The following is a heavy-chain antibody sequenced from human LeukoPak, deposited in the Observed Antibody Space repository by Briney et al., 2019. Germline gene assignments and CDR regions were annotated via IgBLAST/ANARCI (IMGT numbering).Heavy chain of an antibody. J-gene: IGHJ4*02. V-gene: IGHV3-48*03. CDR2: ISSSGSTI. CDR3: AREGSSWSEGRLWYFDY. D-gene: IGHD6-13*01. CDR1: GFTFSSYE. Sequence: GGSLRLSCAASGFTFSSYEMNWVRQAPGKGLEWVSYISSSGSTIYYADSVKGRFTISRDNAKNSLYLQMNSLRVEDTAVYYCAREGSSWSEGRLWYFDYWGQGTLVTVSS.